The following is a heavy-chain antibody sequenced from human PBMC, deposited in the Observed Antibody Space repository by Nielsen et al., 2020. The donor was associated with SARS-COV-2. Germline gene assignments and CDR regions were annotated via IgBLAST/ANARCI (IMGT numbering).Heavy chain of an antibody. D-gene: IGHD6-13*01. CDR2: INPNSGGT. V-gene: IGHV1-2*02. Sequence: ASVKVSCKASGYTFTGYYMHWVRQAPGQGLEWMGWINPNSGGTNYAQKFQGRVTMTRDTSISTAHMELSRLRSDDTAVYYCARVPRDSWEFDYWGQGTLVTVSS. CDR1: GYTFTGYY. CDR3: ARVPRDSWEFDY. J-gene: IGHJ4*02.